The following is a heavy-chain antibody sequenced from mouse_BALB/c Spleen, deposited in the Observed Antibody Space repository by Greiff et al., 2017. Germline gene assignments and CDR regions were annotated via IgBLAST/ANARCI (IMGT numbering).Heavy chain of an antibody. Sequence: VQLVESGAELVKPGASVKLSCTASGFNIKDTYMHWVKQRPEQGLEWIGRIDPANGNTKYDPKFQGKATITADTSSNTAYLQLSSLTSEDTAVYYCARVEIYDGYYDAMDYWGQGTSVTVSS. CDR3: ARVEIYDGYYDAMDY. J-gene: IGHJ4*01. D-gene: IGHD2-3*01. CDR1: GFNIKDTY. V-gene: IGHV14-3*02. CDR2: IDPANGNT.